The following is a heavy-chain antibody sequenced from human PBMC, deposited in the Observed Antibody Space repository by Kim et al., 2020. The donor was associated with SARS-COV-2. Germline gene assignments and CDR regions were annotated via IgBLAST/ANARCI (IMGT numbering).Heavy chain of an antibody. J-gene: IGHJ4*02. Sequence: GGSLRLSCAASGFTFSSYSMNWVRQAPGKGLEWVSSISSSSSYIYYADSVKGRFTIYRDNAKNSLYLQMNSLRAEDTAVYYCARDLRSSWYNYWGQGTLVTVSS. D-gene: IGHD6-13*01. CDR1: GFTFSSYS. CDR2: ISSSSSYI. V-gene: IGHV3-21*01. CDR3: ARDLRSSWYNY.